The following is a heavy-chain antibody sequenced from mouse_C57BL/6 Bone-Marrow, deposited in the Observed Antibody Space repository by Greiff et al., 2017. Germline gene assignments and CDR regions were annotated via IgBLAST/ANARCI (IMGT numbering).Heavy chain of an antibody. V-gene: IGHV5-4*01. CDR1: GFTFSSYA. CDR2: ISDGGSYT. J-gene: IGHJ4*01. Sequence: EVHLVESGGGLVKPGGSLKLSCAASGFTFSSYAMSWVRQTPEKRLEWVATISDGGSYTYYPDNVKGRFTISRDNAKNTLYLQMSSLKSEDTAMYYCASSCDYWGQGTSVTVSS. CDR3: ASSCDY.